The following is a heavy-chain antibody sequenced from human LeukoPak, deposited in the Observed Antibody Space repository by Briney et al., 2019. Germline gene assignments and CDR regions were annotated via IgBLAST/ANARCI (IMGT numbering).Heavy chain of an antibody. CDR3: ARELTYGSGSYED. D-gene: IGHD3-10*01. CDR2: INAGNGNT. CDR1: GYTFTGYA. J-gene: IGHJ4*02. Sequence: GASVKVSCKASGYTFTGYAMHWVRQAPGQRLEWMGWINAGNGNTKYSQKFQGRVTITRDTSASTAYMELSSLRSEDTAVYYCARELTYGSGSYEDWGQGTLVTVSS. V-gene: IGHV1-3*01.